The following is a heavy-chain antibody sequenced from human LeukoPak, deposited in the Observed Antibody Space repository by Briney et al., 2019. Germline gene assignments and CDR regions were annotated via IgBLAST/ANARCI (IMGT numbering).Heavy chain of an antibody. CDR2: IIPIFGTA. CDR3: ARVQEYCGGDCYSGNWFDP. J-gene: IGHJ5*02. CDR1: GGTFSSYA. V-gene: IGHV1-69*13. Sequence: SVKVSCKASGGTFSSYAISWVRQAPGQGLEWVGGIIPIFGTANYAQKFQGRVTITADESTSTAYMELSSLRSEDTAVYYCARVQEYCGGDCYSGNWFDPWGQGTLVTVSS. D-gene: IGHD2-21*02.